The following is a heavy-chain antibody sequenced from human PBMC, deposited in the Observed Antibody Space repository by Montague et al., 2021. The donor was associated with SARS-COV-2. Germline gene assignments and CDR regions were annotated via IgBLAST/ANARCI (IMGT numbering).Heavy chain of an antibody. V-gene: IGHV3-23*01. CDR3: AKDRVVPPDRNLDY. D-gene: IGHD2-2*01. J-gene: IGHJ4*02. CDR1: GFTVSNYA. Sequence: SLILSCAASGFTVSNYAMRWVRQAPGKGLEWVSAISNSGSSQRYXDSLKGRFTISRDKSKNTLYLQMDSLRAEDTALYYCAKDRVVPPDRNLDYWGQGTLVSVSS. CDR2: ISNSGSSQ.